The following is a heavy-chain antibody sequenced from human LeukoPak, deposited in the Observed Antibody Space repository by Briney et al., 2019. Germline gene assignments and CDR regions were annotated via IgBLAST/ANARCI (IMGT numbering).Heavy chain of an antibody. V-gene: IGHV3-30-3*01. CDR1: GFTVSSNY. J-gene: IGHJ4*02. CDR2: ISYDGSNK. CDR3: ARDSHYIVVVPAALDY. Sequence: GGSLRLSCAASGFTVSSNYMSWVRQAPGKGLEWVAVISYDGSNKYYADSVKGRFTISRDNSKNTLYLQMNSLRAEDTAVYYCARDSHYIVVVPAALDYWGQGTLVTVSS. D-gene: IGHD2-2*01.